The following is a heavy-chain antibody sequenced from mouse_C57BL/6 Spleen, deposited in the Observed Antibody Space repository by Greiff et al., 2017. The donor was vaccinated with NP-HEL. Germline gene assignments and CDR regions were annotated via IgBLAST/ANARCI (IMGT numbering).Heavy chain of an antibody. D-gene: IGHD1-1*01. CDR1: GYAFTNYL. J-gene: IGHJ2*01. CDR2: INPGSGGT. CDR3: ARRGSSYYFDY. V-gene: IGHV1-54*01. Sequence: QVQLQQSGAELVRPGTSVKVSCKASGYAFTNYLIEWVKQRPGQGLEWIGVINPGSGGTNYNEKFKGKATLTADKSSSTAYMQLSSLTSEDSAVYFCARRGSSYYFDYWGQGITLTVSS.